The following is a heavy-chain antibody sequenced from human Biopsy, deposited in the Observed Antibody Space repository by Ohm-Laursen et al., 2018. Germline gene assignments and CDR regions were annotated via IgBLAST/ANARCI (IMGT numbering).Heavy chain of an antibody. V-gene: IGHV1-58*01. J-gene: IGHJ6*02. CDR1: GFTFSSSA. CDR3: AATSTLYYYYYAMDV. CDR2: IVVGSGHT. Sequence: SVKVSCKASGFTFSSSAVQLVRQARGQRLEWIGWIVVGSGHTDYAQKFQERVTITRDMSTSTAYMELTSLRSEDTAVYYCAATSTLYYYYYAMDVWDQGTTITVSS.